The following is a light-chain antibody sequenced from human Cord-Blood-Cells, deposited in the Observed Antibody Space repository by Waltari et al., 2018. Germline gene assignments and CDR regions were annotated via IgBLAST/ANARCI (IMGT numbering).Light chain of an antibody. J-gene: IGLJ3*02. V-gene: IGLV2-11*01. CDR3: CSYAGSYNWV. CDR2: DVS. Sequence: QSALTQPRSVSGSPGQSVTIPCTGTSSDVGGYNYVSCYQQHPGNAPNLMIYDVSKRPSGVPDRFSGSKSGNTASLTISGLQAEDEADYYCCSYAGSYNWVFGGGTKLTVL. CDR1: SSDVGGYNY.